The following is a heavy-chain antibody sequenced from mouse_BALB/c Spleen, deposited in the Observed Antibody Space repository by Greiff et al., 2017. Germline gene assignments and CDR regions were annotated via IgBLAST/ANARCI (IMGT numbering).Heavy chain of an antibody. Sequence: EVKLVASGGGLVKPGGSLNLSCAASGFTFSSYAMSWVRQTPEQRLEWVASLSSGGSTYYPDSVKGRFTISRDNARNILYLQMSSLRSEDTAMYYCARGGGYYAMDYWGQGTSVTVSS. CDR3: ARGGGYYAMDY. CDR2: LSSGGST. CDR1: GFTFSSYA. V-gene: IGHV5-6-5*01. J-gene: IGHJ4*01.